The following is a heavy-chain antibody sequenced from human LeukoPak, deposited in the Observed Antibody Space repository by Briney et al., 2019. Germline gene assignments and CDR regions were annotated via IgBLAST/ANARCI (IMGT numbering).Heavy chain of an antibody. CDR2: IYWNDDK. D-gene: IGHD6-6*01. CDR1: GFSLSTSGVG. V-gene: IGHV2-5*01. J-gene: IGHJ5*02. Sequence: SGPTLVKPTQTLTLTCTFSGFSLSTSGVGVGWIRQPPGKALEWLALIYWNDDKRYNPSLKNRLTITKDTSKSQVVLTMTNMDHVDTATYYCAHRSVAIRPTFFWFDPWGQGTLVTVSS. CDR3: AHRSVAIRPTFFWFDP.